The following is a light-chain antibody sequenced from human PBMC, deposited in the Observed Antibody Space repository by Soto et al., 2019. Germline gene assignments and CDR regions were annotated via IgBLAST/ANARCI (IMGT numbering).Light chain of an antibody. CDR1: QGIGTD. CDR3: LQHYTYPRT. CDR2: STS. J-gene: IGKJ1*01. Sequence: DVHGTPCPKTRFGSVGYSGPVTFRASQGIGTDLGWYRQKPGRAPERLIYSTSSLQSGVPSRFSGSGSGTEFSLTITSLQPEDFATYYCLQHYTYPRTFGQGTKVDI. V-gene: IGKV1-17*01.